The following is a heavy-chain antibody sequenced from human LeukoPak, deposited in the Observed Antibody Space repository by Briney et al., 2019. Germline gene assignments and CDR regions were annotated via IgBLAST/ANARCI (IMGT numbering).Heavy chain of an antibody. J-gene: IGHJ4*02. CDR3: AKDKRWFGVFDY. V-gene: IGHV3-33*06. Sequence: GGSLRLSCAASGFTFSSYGMHWVRQAPGKGLEWVAVIWYDGSNKYYADSVKGRFTISRDNSKNTLYLQMNSLRAEDTAVYYGAKDKRWFGVFDYGAREPWSPSPQ. CDR1: GFTFSSYG. CDR2: IWYDGSNK. D-gene: IGHD3-10*01.